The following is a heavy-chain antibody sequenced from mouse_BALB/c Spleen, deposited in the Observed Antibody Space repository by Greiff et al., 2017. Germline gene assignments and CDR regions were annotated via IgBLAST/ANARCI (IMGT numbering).Heavy chain of an antibody. Sequence: DVHLVESGGGLVKPGGSLKLSCAASGFAFSSYDMSWVRQTPEKRLEWVAYISSGGGSTYYPDTVKGRFTISRDNAKNTLYLQMSSLKSEDTAMYYCARSYDGSFAYWGQGTLVTVSA. J-gene: IGHJ3*01. D-gene: IGHD2-3*01. CDR1: GFAFSSYD. CDR3: ARSYDGSFAY. CDR2: ISSGGGST. V-gene: IGHV5-12-1*01.